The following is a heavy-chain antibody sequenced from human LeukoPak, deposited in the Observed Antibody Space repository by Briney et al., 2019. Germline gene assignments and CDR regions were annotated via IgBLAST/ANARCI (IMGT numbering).Heavy chain of an antibody. Sequence: SGGSLRLSCAASGFTFSNYAMSWVRQAPGKGLEWVSAISGSGGSTYYADSVKGRFIISRDNSKNTLYLQMNSLRAEDTAVYYCAKNSTVVVPATIRYWSQGTLVTVSS. CDR1: GFTFSNYA. D-gene: IGHD2-2*01. CDR3: AKNSTVVVPATIRY. CDR2: ISGSGGST. J-gene: IGHJ4*02. V-gene: IGHV3-23*01.